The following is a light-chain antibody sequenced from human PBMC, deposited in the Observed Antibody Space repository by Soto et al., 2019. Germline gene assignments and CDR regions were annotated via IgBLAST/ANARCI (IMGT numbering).Light chain of an antibody. Sequence: QSVLTQPPSVSGAPGQRVTISCTGSSSNIGATYDVHWYQQLPGAAPKLLIYSDNNRPAGVPDRFSGSKSGTSASLDITGLQAEDEADYHCQSFDRSLGHSVFDGGTKLTVL. CDR3: QSFDRSLGHSV. J-gene: IGLJ2*01. CDR2: SDN. CDR1: SSNIGATYD. V-gene: IGLV1-40*01.